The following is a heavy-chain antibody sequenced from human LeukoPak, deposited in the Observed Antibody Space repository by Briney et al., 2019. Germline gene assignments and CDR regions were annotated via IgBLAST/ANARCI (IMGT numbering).Heavy chain of an antibody. D-gene: IGHD6-6*01. CDR1: GSTFSDYY. CDR2: ISSSGSTI. CDR3: ARGIAARPKRRYNWFDP. J-gene: IGHJ5*02. V-gene: IGHV3-11*01. Sequence: GGSLRLSCAASGSTFSDYYMSWIRQAPGKGLEWVSYISSSGSTIYYADSVKGRFTISRDNAKNSLYLQMNSLRAEDTAVYYCARGIAARPKRRYNWFDPWGQGTLVTVSS.